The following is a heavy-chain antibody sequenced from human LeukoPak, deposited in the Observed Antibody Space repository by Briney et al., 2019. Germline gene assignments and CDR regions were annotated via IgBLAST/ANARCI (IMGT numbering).Heavy chain of an antibody. Sequence: SETLSLTCTVSGGSISSYYWSWLRQPPGKGLEWLGYIYYSGSTNYNPSLKSRVTISVDTSKNQFSLKLSSVTAADTAVYYCARAAGPLAAPDFWGQGTPVTVSS. V-gene: IGHV4-59*01. CDR2: IYYSGST. CDR3: ARAAGPLAAPDF. J-gene: IGHJ4*02. CDR1: GGSISSYY. D-gene: IGHD6-13*01.